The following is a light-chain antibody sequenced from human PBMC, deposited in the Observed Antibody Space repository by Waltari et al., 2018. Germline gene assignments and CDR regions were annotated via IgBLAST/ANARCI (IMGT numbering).Light chain of an antibody. CDR1: QAISTF. Sequence: DIQMTQSPSSLSPSVGDRVILTCRASQAISTFLAWFQLKPGKAPKSLIYAASTLQTGVSSNFSGSGSGTDFTLTISSLQPGDCATYYRQQYSTFPPTFGGGTRVEI. CDR2: AAS. J-gene: IGKJ4*01. CDR3: QQYSTFPPT. V-gene: IGKV1-16*02.